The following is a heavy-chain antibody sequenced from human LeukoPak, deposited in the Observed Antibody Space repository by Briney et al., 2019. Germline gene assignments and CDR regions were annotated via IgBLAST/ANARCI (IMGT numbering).Heavy chain of an antibody. CDR2: IYHSGST. D-gene: IGHD6-19*01. CDR1: GGSFSGYY. CDR3: ARGGKQWLNRYPPRIFDY. Sequence: SETLSLTCAVYGGSFSGYYWSWIRQPPGEGLEWIVEIYHSGSTNYNPSLKSRVTISVDTSKNQFSLKLSSVTAADTAVYYCARGGKQWLNRYPPRIFDYWGQGTLVTVSS. V-gene: IGHV4-34*01. J-gene: IGHJ4*02.